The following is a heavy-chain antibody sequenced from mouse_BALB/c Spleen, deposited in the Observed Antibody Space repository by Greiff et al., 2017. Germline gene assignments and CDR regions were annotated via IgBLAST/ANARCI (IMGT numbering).Heavy chain of an antibody. CDR2: ISYSGST. V-gene: IGHV3-2*02. CDR3: ARYDYDGVFYAMDY. CDR1: GYSITSDYA. D-gene: IGHD2-4*01. Sequence: VQLKESGPGLVKPSQSLSLTCTVTGYSITSDYAWNWIRQFPGNKLEWMGYISYSGSTSYNPSLKSRISITRDTSKNQFFLQLNSVTTEDTATYYCARYDYDGVFYAMDYWGQGTSVTVSS. J-gene: IGHJ4*01.